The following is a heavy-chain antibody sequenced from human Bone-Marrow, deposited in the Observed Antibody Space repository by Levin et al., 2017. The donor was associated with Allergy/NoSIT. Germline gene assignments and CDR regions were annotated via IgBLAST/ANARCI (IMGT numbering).Heavy chain of an antibody. V-gene: IGHV3-7*01. CDR1: GFTFISYW. D-gene: IGHD1-26*01. Sequence: SCAASGFTFISYWMSWVRQAPGKGLEWVANINEDESVKFYVDSVRGRFSISRDNVKNSLNLQMDSLPAEDTAVYFCARINKRGWDFDYWGQGTLVAVSS. CDR3: ARINKRGWDFDY. J-gene: IGHJ4*02. CDR2: INEDESVK.